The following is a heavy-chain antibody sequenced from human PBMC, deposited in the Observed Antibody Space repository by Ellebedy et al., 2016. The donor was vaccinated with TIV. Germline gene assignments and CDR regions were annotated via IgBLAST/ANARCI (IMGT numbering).Heavy chain of an antibody. Sequence: GESLKISCAASGFTVSNFFMSWVRQAPGKGLEWVSVIYTDGGTNYTDSVMDRFTISRDNSENTLYLQMDSLRAEDTAVYYCARDPGGGGNYGDNWFDPWGQGTLVTVSS. CDR3: ARDPGGGGNYGDNWFDP. V-gene: IGHV3-66*01. D-gene: IGHD4-17*01. J-gene: IGHJ5*02. CDR1: GFTVSNFF. CDR2: IYTDGGT.